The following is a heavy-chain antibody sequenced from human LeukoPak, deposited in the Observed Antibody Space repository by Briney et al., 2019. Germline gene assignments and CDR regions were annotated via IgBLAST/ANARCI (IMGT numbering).Heavy chain of an antibody. CDR3: ARVLHSQNYCYMDV. Sequence: PSETLSLTCTVSGGSISRYYWSWIRQPPGKGLEWIGYIYYSGSTNYNPSLKSRVTISVDTSKNQFSLKLSSVTAADTAVYYCARVLHSQNYCYMDVWGKGTTVTVSS. V-gene: IGHV4-59*01. CDR1: GGSISRYY. CDR2: IYYSGST. J-gene: IGHJ6*03. D-gene: IGHD2-21*01.